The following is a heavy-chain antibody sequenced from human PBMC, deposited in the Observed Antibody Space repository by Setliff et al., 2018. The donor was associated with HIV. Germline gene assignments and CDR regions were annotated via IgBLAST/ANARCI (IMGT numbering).Heavy chain of an antibody. V-gene: IGHV1-69*04. CDR2: IIPILGIP. J-gene: IGHJ5*02. CDR1: GGAFISHT. Sequence: SVKVSCKASGGAFISHTFTWVRQAPGQGLGWMGRIIPILGIPNYAQNFQGRLTISADKSTRTAYLELSSLRSDDSAVYFCAKEQEIGSYLDPWGQGTRVTV. D-gene: IGHD2-2*02. CDR3: AKEQEIGSYLDP.